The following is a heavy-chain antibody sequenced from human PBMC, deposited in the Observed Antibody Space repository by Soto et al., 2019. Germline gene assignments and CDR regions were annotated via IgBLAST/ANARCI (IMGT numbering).Heavy chain of an antibody. CDR3: ARDHDFFFLNDYSPDHLPPFAP. D-gene: IGHD3-9*01. CDR1: TCREYG. J-gene: IGHJ5*02. Sequence: TCREYGWLGVVKATKKGLEWVSSISSSSSYIYYADSVKGRFTISRDNAKNSLYLQMNSLRAEDTAVYYCARDHDFFFLNDYSPDHLPPFAPQGHGTPVTVSS. CDR2: ISSSSSYI. V-gene: IGHV3-21*01.